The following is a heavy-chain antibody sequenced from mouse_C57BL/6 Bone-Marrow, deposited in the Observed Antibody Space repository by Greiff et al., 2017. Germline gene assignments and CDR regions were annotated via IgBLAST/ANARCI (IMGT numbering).Heavy chain of an antibody. J-gene: IGHJ4*01. CDR1: GYAFTNYL. CDR3: AREGYDGDYYAMDY. Sequence: QVQLQQSGAELVRPGTSVKVSCKASGYAFTNYLIEWVKQRPGQGLEWIGVINPGSGGTNYNEKFKGKATLTADKSSSTAYMQLSMLTSEDSAVYFCAREGYDGDYYAMDYWGQGTSVTVSS. CDR2: INPGSGGT. V-gene: IGHV1-54*01. D-gene: IGHD2-2*01.